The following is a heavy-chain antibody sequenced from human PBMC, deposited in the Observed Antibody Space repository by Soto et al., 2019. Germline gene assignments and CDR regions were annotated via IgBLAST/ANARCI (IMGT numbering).Heavy chain of an antibody. V-gene: IGHV4-34*01. CDR3: ARDCYGSDEDYYGMDV. D-gene: IGHD3-10*01. Sequence: SETLSLTCAVYGGSFSGYYWSWIRQPPGKGLEWIGEINHSGSTNYNPSLKSRVTISVDTSKNQFSLKLSSVTAADTALYYCARDCYGSDEDYYGMDVWGQGTTVTVSS. CDR1: GGSFSGYY. CDR2: INHSGST. J-gene: IGHJ6*02.